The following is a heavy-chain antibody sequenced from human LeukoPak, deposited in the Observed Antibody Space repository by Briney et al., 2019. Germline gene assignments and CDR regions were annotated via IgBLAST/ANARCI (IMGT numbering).Heavy chain of an antibody. CDR1: GFTFSSYA. D-gene: IGHD2-2*01. CDR3: ASRRCSSTSCHLDY. J-gene: IGHJ4*02. Sequence: GGSLRLSCAAPGFTFSSYAMSWVRQAPGKGLEWVSAISGSGGSTYYADSVKGRFTISRDNSKNTLYLQMNSLRAEDTAVYYCASRRCSSTSCHLDYWGQGTLVTVSS. V-gene: IGHV3-23*01. CDR2: ISGSGGST.